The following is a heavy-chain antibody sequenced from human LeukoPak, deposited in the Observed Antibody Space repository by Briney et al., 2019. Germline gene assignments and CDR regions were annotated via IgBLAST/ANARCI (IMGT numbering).Heavy chain of an antibody. V-gene: IGHV4-59*01. CDR2: IYYLGST. CDR1: GGSMNSYY. J-gene: IGHJ6*02. CDR3: ARDRTVTDAHYYYYYGMDV. D-gene: IGHD4-17*01. Sequence: DPSETLSLTCTVSGGSMNSYYWSWVRQPPGKGLEWIAYIYYLGSTSYSPSLRGRGSISVDTSKNQFSLKLSSVTAADTAVYYCARDRTVTDAHYYYYYGMDVWGQGTTVTVSS.